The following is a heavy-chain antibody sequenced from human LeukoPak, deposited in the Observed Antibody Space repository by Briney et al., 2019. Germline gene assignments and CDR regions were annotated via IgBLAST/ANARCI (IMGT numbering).Heavy chain of an antibody. V-gene: IGHV3-23*01. CDR3: AKAPIVSPHYFHY. Sequence: GGSLRLSCAASGFTFNTYAMSWVRQAPGKGLEWVSVISGSGGTTYYADSVKGRFTISRDNSKNTLYLQMSSLRAEDTAVYYCAKAPIVSPHYFHYWGQGTLVTVSS. J-gene: IGHJ4*02. CDR2: ISGSGGTT. CDR1: GFTFNTYA. D-gene: IGHD4-11*01.